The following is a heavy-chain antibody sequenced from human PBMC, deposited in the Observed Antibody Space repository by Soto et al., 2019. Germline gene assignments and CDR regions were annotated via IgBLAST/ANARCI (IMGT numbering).Heavy chain of an antibody. CDR3: ARHRARNWFDP. V-gene: IGHV4-39*01. Sequence: ASGTLSPPRNFSGGSLRSSSYYWGWVRQPPGKGLEWIGSIYYSGSTYYNPSLKSRVTISVDTSKNQFSLKLSSVTAADTAVFYCARHRARNWFDPWGQGTLVTVSS. CDR1: GGSLRSSSYY. D-gene: IGHD6-6*01. J-gene: IGHJ5*02. CDR2: IYYSGST.